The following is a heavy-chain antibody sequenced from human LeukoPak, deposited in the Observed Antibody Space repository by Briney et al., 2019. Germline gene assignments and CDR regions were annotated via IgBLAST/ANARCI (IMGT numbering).Heavy chain of an antibody. CDR3: ARVCRRWLQLGAFDI. V-gene: IGHV1-2*02. J-gene: IGHJ3*02. CDR1: GYTFTGYY. CDR2: INPNSGGT. D-gene: IGHD5-24*01. Sequence: GASVKVSCKASGYTFTGYYMHWVRQAPGQGLEWMGWINPNSGGTNYAQKFQGRVTMTRDTSISTAYMELSRLRSDDTAVYYCARVCRRWLQLGAFDIWGQGTMVTVSS.